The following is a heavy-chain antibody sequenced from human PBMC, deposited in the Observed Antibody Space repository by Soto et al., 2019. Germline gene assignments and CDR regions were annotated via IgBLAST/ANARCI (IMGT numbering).Heavy chain of an antibody. Sequence: PGGSLRLSCAGSGFTPTTTPLSWVRQPPGKGLEWVTTISGTASRTYYVDSVKGRFFISRDNSKNTGTLQMNNLTVDDTAVYYCATSLRYIDNWGQGTRVTVSS. J-gene: IGHJ4*02. V-gene: IGHV3-23*01. CDR3: ATSLRYIDN. CDR2: ISGTASRT. CDR1: GFTPTTTP. D-gene: IGHD3-9*01.